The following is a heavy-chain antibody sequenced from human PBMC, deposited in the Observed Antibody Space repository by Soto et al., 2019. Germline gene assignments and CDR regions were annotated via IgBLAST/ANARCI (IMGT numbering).Heavy chain of an antibody. D-gene: IGHD6-19*01. J-gene: IGHJ4*02. CDR1: GFTFSDYS. Sequence: QVQVVESGGGVVQPGRSLRLSCVASGFTFSDYSMHWVRQAPGKGLEWVAVISRDGGYTSYTDSVKGRFTISRDNSRNTQYLQMDRLRVEDTAVYYCAKEHNSGWPTLDHWGQGTLVIVSS. CDR2: ISRDGGYT. V-gene: IGHV3-30*18. CDR3: AKEHNSGWPTLDH.